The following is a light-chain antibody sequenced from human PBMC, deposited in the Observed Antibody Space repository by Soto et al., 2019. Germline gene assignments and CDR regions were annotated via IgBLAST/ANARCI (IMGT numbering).Light chain of an antibody. J-gene: IGLJ3*02. CDR2: DVS. CDR3: CSYASSYTLWV. CDR1: SSDVGGYNF. Sequence: QSALTQPRSVSGSPGQSVTISCTGTSSDVGGYNFVSWYQQYPGKAPKLIIYDVSKRPSGVPDRFSGSKSGNTASLTISGLQAEDEADYYCCSYASSYTLWVFGGGTKLTVL. V-gene: IGLV2-11*01.